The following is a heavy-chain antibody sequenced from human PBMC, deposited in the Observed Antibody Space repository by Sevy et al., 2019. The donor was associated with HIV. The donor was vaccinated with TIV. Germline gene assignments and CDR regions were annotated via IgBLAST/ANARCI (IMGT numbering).Heavy chain of an antibody. CDR2: ISSSSTYI. V-gene: IGHV3-21*01. Sequence: GGSLRLSCAASGFTFSSYKMIWVRQAPGKGLEWVSSISSSSTYISYADSVNGRFTISPDNAENSLILQMNSLRAEDTTVYYCASLYNGFDYWGQGTLVTVSS. CDR1: GFTFSSYK. J-gene: IGHJ4*02. D-gene: IGHD1-20*01. CDR3: ASLYNGFDY.